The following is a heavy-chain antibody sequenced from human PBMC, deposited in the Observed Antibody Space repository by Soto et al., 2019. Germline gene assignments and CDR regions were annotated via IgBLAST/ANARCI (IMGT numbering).Heavy chain of an antibody. CDR2: IWYDGSNK. J-gene: IGHJ4*02. CDR3: ARWGIAAGDY. V-gene: IGHV3-33*01. Sequence: QVQLVESGGGVVQPGRSLRLSCAASGFTFSSYGMHWVRLAPGKGLEWVAVIWYDGSNKYYADSVKGRFTISRDNSKNTLYLQMNSLRAEDTAVYYCARWGIAAGDYWGQGTLVTVSS. D-gene: IGHD6-13*01. CDR1: GFTFSSYG.